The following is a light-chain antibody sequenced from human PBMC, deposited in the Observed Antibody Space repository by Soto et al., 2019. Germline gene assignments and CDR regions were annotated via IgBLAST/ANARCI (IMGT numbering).Light chain of an antibody. CDR1: RSNIGAGYD. Sequence: QSVLTQPPSVSGAPGQRVTISCTGSRSNIGAGYDVHWYQQLPGTAPKLLISGNSNRPSGVPDRFSGSKSGTSASLAITGLQAEDEADYYCQSYDSSLSALFGGGTKLTVL. CDR3: QSYDSSLSAL. V-gene: IGLV1-40*01. J-gene: IGLJ3*02. CDR2: GNS.